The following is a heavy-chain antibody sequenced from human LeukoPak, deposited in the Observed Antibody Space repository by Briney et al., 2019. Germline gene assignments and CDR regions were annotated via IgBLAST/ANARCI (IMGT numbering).Heavy chain of an antibody. V-gene: IGHV4-4*02. CDR3: ARESKSYDGSGYYHDY. CDR1: GGSISSSNW. Sequence: SGTLSLTCAVSGGSISSSNWWSWVRQPPGKGLEWIGRIYTSGSTDSNPSLRSRVTMSVDTSRNQFSLKLTSVTAADTAVYYCARESKSYDGSGYYHDYWGQGTLVTVSS. J-gene: IGHJ4*02. CDR2: IYTSGST. D-gene: IGHD3-22*01.